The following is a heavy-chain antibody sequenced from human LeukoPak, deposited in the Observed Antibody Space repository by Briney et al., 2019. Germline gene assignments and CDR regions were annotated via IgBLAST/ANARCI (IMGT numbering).Heavy chain of an antibody. CDR2: INHSGST. V-gene: IGHV4-34*01. D-gene: IGHD2-21*01. Sequence: ASETLSLTCAVYGGSFSGYYWSWIRQPPGKGLEWIGEINHSGSTNYNPSLKSRVTISVDTSKNQFSLKLSSVTAADTAVYYCAREAYLAYCGGDCQNSFDYWGQGTLVTISS. J-gene: IGHJ4*02. CDR1: GGSFSGYY. CDR3: AREAYLAYCGGDCQNSFDY.